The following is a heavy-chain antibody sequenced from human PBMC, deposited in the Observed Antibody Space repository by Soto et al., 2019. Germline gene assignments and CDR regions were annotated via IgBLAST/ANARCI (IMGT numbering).Heavy chain of an antibody. J-gene: IGHJ6*02. CDR3: AKHPYWGGYYYNGMDV. D-gene: IGHD7-27*01. CDR2: IRSKTNNYAT. V-gene: IGHV3-73*01. Sequence: GGSLRLSCAASGFTFSGSAMHWVRQASGKGLEWVGRIRSKTNNYATTYAASVKGRFTISRDDSKNTAYLQMNSLKTEDTAVYYCAKHPYWGGYYYNGMDVWGQGTTVTVSS. CDR1: GFTFSGSA.